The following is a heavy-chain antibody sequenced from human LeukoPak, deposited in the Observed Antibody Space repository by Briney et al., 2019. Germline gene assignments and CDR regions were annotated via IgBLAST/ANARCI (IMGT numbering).Heavy chain of an antibody. V-gene: IGHV4-59*01. Sequence: SETLSLTCTVSGGSISSYYWSWIRQPPGKGLEWIGYIYYSGSTNYNPSLKSRVTISVDTSKNQFSLKLSSVTAADTAMYYCARAFADYVRGSYRYTIFDYWGQGTLVTVSS. J-gene: IGHJ4*02. D-gene: IGHD3-16*02. CDR1: GGSISSYY. CDR3: ARAFADYVRGSYRYTIFDY. CDR2: IYYSGST.